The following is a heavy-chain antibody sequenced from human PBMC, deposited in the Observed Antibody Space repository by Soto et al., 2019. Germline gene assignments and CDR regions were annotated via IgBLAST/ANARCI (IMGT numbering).Heavy chain of an antibody. CDR2: IYYSGST. CDR3: ARVATSGMHFYFDS. CDR1: SGSISNNNYY. J-gene: IGHJ4*02. Sequence: QVQLQESGPGLVKPSQTLSLTCSVSSGSISNNNYYWTWIRQHPGKDLEWLGYIYYSGSTFYNPSLESRLTIAVDTSKNQFSVKLSSVTAADTAIYFCARVATSGMHFYFDSWGQGALVTVSS. V-gene: IGHV4-30-4*01.